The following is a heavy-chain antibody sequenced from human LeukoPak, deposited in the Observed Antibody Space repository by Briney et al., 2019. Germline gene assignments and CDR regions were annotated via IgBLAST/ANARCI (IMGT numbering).Heavy chain of an antibody. J-gene: IGHJ4*02. CDR3: ARDLNV. V-gene: IGHV3-66*01. CDR2: TYVGGNT. CDR1: GFTFNNAW. Sequence: GGSLRLSCAASGFTFNNAWMNWVRQAPGKGPEWVSVTYVGGNTDSADFVKDRFTISTDDSKNTLYLHMNNLKAEDTAVYYCARDLNVWGQGTLVTVSS.